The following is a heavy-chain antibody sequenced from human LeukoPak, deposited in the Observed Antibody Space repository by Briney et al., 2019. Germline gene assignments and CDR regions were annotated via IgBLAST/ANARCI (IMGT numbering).Heavy chain of an antibody. J-gene: IGHJ4*02. V-gene: IGHV3-30-3*02. CDR2: ISYDGSNK. CDR3: AKWDYSSSSRVTGFDY. D-gene: IGHD6-6*01. CDR1: GFTFSSYA. Sequence: GRSLRLSCAASGFTFSSYAMHWVRQAPGKGLEWVAVISYDGSNKYYADPVKGRFTISRDNSKNTLHLQMNSLRAEDTAVYYCAKWDYSSSSRVTGFDYWGQGTLVTVSS.